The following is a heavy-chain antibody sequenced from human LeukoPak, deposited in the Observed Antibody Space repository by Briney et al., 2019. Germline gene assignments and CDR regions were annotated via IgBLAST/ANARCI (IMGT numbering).Heavy chain of an antibody. D-gene: IGHD3-10*01. J-gene: IGHJ6*03. Sequence: SETLSLTCTVSGYSISSGYYWGWIRQPPGKGLEWIGYIYYSGSTNYNPSLKSRVTISVDTSKNQFSLKLSSVTAADTAVYYCARGYGSGSYYGVPYYYYYMDVWGKGTTVTVSS. V-gene: IGHV4-61*01. CDR1: GYSISSGYY. CDR2: IYYSGST. CDR3: ARGYGSGSYYGVPYYYYYMDV.